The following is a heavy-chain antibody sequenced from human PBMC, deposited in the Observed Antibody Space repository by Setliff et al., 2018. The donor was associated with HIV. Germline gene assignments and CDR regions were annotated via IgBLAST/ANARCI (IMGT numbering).Heavy chain of an antibody. CDR3: ARQYADPESGILDAFDI. CDR1: GYSISSGYH. D-gene: IGHD1-26*01. CDR2: IYHSGSA. V-gene: IGHV4-38-2*01. Sequence: SLTCAVSGYSISSGYHWGWIRQPPGKGLEWIGSIYHSGSASYNPSLKSRVTISLDTSKNQFSLRLSSVTAAGTAVYYCARQYADPESGILDAFDIWGQGTMVTVSS. J-gene: IGHJ3*02.